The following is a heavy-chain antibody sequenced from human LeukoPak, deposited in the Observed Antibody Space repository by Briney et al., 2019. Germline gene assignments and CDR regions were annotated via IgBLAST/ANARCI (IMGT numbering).Heavy chain of an antibody. Sequence: PGGSLRLSCAAPGFTVSSNYMSWVRQAPGKGLEWVSVIYSGGSTYYADSVKGRFTISRDNSKNTLYLQMNSLRAEDTAVYYCARDSGLNYYGSGSFDYWGQGTLVTVSS. CDR2: IYSGGST. J-gene: IGHJ4*02. CDR3: ARDSGLNYYGSGSFDY. V-gene: IGHV3-53*01. CDR1: GFTVSSNY. D-gene: IGHD3-10*01.